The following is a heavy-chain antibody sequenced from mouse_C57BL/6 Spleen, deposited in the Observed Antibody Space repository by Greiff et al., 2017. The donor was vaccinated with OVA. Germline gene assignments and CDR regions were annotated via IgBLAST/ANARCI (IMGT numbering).Heavy chain of an antibody. Sequence: QVHVKQSGAELVKPGASVKISCKASGYAFSSYWMNWVKQRPGKGLEWIGQIYPGDGDTNYNGKFKGKATLTADKSSSTAYMQLSSLTSEDSAVYFCARSGYGSSYGFAYWGQGTLVTVSA. V-gene: IGHV1-80*01. CDR3: ARSGYGSSYGFAY. CDR2: IYPGDGDT. J-gene: IGHJ3*01. D-gene: IGHD1-1*01. CDR1: GYAFSSYW.